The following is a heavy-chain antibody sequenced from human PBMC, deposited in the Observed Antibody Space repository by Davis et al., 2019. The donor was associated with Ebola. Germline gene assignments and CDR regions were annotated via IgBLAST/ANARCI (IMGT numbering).Heavy chain of an antibody. J-gene: IGHJ4*02. D-gene: IGHD3-16*01. CDR2: IYYSGST. V-gene: IGHV4-59*12. CDR3: ARSGYDYVWGSYMPGY. Sequence: MPSETLSLTFPVSGGSISSYYWSWIRQPPGKGLEWIGYIYYSGSTNYNPSLKSRVTISVDTSKNQFSLKLSSVTAADTAVYYCARSGYDYVWGSYMPGYWGQGTLVTVSS. CDR1: GGSISSYY.